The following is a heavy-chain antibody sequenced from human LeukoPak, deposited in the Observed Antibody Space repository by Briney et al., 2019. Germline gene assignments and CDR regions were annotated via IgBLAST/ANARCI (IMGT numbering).Heavy chain of an antibody. CDR1: GFTFSSYS. J-gene: IGHJ4*02. CDR3: ARDQSKGINVLDY. D-gene: IGHD3-16*01. Sequence: AGGSLRLSCAASGFTFSSYSMNWVRQAPGKGLEWVSSISSSGNYIYYADSVKGRFTISRDNAKNSLYLQMNSLRAEDTAVYYCARDQSKGINVLDYWGQGTLVTVSS. V-gene: IGHV3-21*01. CDR2: ISSSGNYI.